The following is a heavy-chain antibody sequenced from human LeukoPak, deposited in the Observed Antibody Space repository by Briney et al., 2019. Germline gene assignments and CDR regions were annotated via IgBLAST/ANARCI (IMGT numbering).Heavy chain of an antibody. V-gene: IGHV3-33*01. D-gene: IGHD5-18*01. CDR3: ARGSGYSYGYDRYFDY. CDR2: IYYDGSNI. CDR1: EFTFTTYG. J-gene: IGHJ4*02. Sequence: GGSLRLSCAASEFTFTTYGMHWVRQAPGKGLEWVAFIYYDGSNIYYADYVKGRFTISRDISKNTLYLQMNSLRAEDTAVYYCARGSGYSYGYDRYFDYWGQGTLVTVSS.